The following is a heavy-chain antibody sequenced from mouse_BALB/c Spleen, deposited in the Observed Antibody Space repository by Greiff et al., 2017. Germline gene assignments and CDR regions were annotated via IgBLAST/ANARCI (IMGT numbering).Heavy chain of an antibody. Sequence: QVHVKQSGPELVRPGVSVKISCTGSGYTFTDYAMHWVKQSHAKSLEWIGVISTYYGNTNYNQKFKGKATMTVDKSSSTAYMELARLTSEDSAIYYCASLFTTATGVDYWGQGTTLTVSS. CDR1: GYTFTDYA. V-gene: IGHV1-67*01. D-gene: IGHD1-2*01. CDR2: ISTYYGNT. CDR3: ASLFTTATGVDY. J-gene: IGHJ2*01.